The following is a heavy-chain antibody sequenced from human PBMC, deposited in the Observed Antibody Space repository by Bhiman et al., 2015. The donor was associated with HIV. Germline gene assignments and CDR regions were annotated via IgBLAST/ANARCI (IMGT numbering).Heavy chain of an antibody. J-gene: IGHJ4*02. CDR1: GFIVSYNY. Sequence: VQLVETGGGLIQPGGSLRLSCAASGFIVSYNYMSWVRQAPGKGLEWVSVIYSGGSTSYADSVKGRFTVSRDSSKNTLYLQMNSLRAEDTAVYYCATYNGDYGSEYYGYWGQGTLVTVSS. V-gene: IGHV3-53*02. CDR2: IYSGGST. D-gene: IGHD4-17*01. CDR3: ATYNGDYGSEYYGY.